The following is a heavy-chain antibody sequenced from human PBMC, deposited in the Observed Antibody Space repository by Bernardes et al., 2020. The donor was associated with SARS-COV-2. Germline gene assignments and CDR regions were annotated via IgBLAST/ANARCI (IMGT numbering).Heavy chain of an antibody. CDR2: ISYERRIQ. CDR3: AKLRSVLWIHPYYNAMDA. Sequence: GGSRRLSCAPSALTVSDNYITWVRQAPGKWLEWVAVISYERRIQHYADSVEGRFAISRDSSKNTVYLQMNTLRPEDTAVYYCAKLRSVLWIHPYYNAMDAWGQGTTVTVSS. CDR1: ALTVSDNY. J-gene: IGHJ6*02. V-gene: IGHV3-30*18. D-gene: IGHD2-2*01.